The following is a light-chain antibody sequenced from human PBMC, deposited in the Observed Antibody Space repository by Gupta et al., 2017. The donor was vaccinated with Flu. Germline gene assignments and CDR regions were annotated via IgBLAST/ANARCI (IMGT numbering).Light chain of an antibody. CDR1: QSVSSR. V-gene: IGKV1-5*03. CDR2: ESS. CDR3: QQDQSFWT. Sequence: DIQVTQSPSTLSASVGDRVTITCRASQSVSSRLAWYQQKPGKAPNLLIYESSTWKSGVPSRFSGSGYGXEFTLTXTRRQNDDFAHYYCQQDQSFWTFGXGTKVEIK. J-gene: IGKJ1*01.